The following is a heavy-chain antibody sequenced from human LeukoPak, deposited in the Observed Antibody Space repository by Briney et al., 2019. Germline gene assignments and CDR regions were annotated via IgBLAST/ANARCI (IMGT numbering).Heavy chain of an antibody. CDR2: ISSNGGST. Sequence: GGSLRLSCAASGFTFSSYAMHWVRQAPGKGLEYVSAISSNGGSTYYADSVKGRFTISRDNSKNTLYLQMSSLRAEDTAVYYCVKEGSSSWPPLFDPWGQGTLVTVSS. CDR1: GFTFSSYA. V-gene: IGHV3-64D*06. CDR3: VKEGSSSWPPLFDP. D-gene: IGHD6-13*01. J-gene: IGHJ5*02.